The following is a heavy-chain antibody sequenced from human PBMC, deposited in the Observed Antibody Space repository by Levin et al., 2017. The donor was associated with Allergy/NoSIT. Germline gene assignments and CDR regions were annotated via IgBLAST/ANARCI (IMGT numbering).Heavy chain of an antibody. CDR3: AKDKGIAVAGTFPRMDAFDY. CDR2: ISGSGGST. D-gene: IGHD6-19*01. V-gene: IGHV3-23*01. Sequence: GESLKISCAASGFTFSSYAMSWVRQAPGKGLEWVSAISGSGGSTYYADSVKGRFTISRDNSKNTLYLQMNSLRAEDTAVYYCAKDKGIAVAGTFPRMDAFDYWGQGTLVTVSS. J-gene: IGHJ4*02. CDR1: GFTFSSYA.